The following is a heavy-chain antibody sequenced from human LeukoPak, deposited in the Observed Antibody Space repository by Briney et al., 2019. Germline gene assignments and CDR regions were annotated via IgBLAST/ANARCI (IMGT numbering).Heavy chain of an antibody. CDR1: GVSISSTAYY. D-gene: IGHD2-2*01. V-gene: IGHV4-39*01. J-gene: IGHJ6*03. CDR3: ANMYPSYYMDV. CDR2: IYYSGGT. Sequence: SETLSLTCTVSGVSISSTAYYWGWIRRPPGKGLEWIGNIYYSGGTHSNPSLESRVTMYVDTSKNQFSLKLTSVTAADMAVYYCANMYPSYYMDVWGKGTTVTVSS.